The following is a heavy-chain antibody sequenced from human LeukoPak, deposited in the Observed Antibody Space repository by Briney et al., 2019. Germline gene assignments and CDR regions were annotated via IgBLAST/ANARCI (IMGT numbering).Heavy chain of an antibody. Sequence: GSLRLSCAASGFILSDHYIDWIRQPPGKGLEWIGEINHSGSTNYNPSLKSRVTISVDTSKNQFSLKLSSVTAADTAVYYCARSYYSVLDYWGQGTLVTVSS. CDR3: ARSYYSVLDY. CDR1: GFILSDHY. V-gene: IGHV4-34*01. D-gene: IGHD3-10*01. J-gene: IGHJ4*02. CDR2: INHSGST.